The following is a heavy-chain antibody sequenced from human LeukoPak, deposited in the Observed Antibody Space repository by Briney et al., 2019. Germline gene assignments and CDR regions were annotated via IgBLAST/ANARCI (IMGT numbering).Heavy chain of an antibody. D-gene: IGHD3-22*01. Sequence: PGGSLRLSCAASGFTFSSYAMHWVRQAPGKGLEWVAVISYDGSNKYYADSVKGRFTISRDNSKNTLYLQMNSLRAEDTAVYYCARDNYDSSGYYRSAFDYWGQGTLVTVSS. J-gene: IGHJ4*02. V-gene: IGHV3-30*04. CDR2: ISYDGSNK. CDR3: ARDNYDSSGYYRSAFDY. CDR1: GFTFSSYA.